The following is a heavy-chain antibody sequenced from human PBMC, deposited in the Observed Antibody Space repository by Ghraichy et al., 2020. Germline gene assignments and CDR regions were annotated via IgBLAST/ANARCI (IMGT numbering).Heavy chain of an antibody. Sequence: GGSLRLSCAASGFTFSSYAMSWVRQAPGKGLEWVSAISGSGGSTYYADSVKGRFTISRDNSKNTLYLQMNSLRAEDTAVYYCAKVRGELRYFDWLLRGDVLFDYWGQGTLVTVSS. CDR1: GFTFSSYA. V-gene: IGHV3-23*01. J-gene: IGHJ4*02. CDR2: ISGSGGST. CDR3: AKVRGELRYFDWLLRGDVLFDY. D-gene: IGHD3-9*01.